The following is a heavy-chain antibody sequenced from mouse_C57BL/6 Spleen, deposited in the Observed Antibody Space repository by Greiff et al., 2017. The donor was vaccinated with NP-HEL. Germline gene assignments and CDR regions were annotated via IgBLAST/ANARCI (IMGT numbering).Heavy chain of an antibody. V-gene: IGHV1-50*01. J-gene: IGHJ2*01. CDR1: GYTFTSYW. CDR3: ARSGGSRYYFDY. Sequence: QVQLKQPGAELVKPGASVKLSCKASGYTFTSYWMQWVKQRPGQGLEWIGEIDPSDSYTNYNQKFKGKTTLTVDTSSSTAYMQLSSLTSEDSAVYYCARSGGSRYYFDYWGQGTTLTVSS. D-gene: IGHD1-1*02. CDR2: IDPSDSYT.